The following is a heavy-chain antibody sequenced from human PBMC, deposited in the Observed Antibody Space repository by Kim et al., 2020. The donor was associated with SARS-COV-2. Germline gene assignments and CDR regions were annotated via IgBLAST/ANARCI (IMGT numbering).Heavy chain of an antibody. Sequence: GGSLRLSCAASGFTFDDYAMHWVRQAPGKGLEWVSGISWNSGSIGYADSVKGRFTISRDNAKNSLYLQMNSLRAEDTALYYCAKDIRVRAAAHRGGHYYYGMDVWGQGTTVTVSS. CDR2: ISWNSGSI. J-gene: IGHJ6*02. CDR1: GFTFDDYA. V-gene: IGHV3-9*01. D-gene: IGHD6-13*01. CDR3: AKDIRVRAAAHRGGHYYYGMDV.